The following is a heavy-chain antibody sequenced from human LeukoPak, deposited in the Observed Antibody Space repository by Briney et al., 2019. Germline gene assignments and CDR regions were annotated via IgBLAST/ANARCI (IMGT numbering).Heavy chain of an antibody. D-gene: IGHD3-16*02. CDR3: ARGAPRDYDYVWGSYRHENYFDY. V-gene: IGHV3-11*04. J-gene: IGHJ4*02. CDR1: GFTFSDYY. Sequence: GGSLRLSCAASGFTFSDYYMSWIRQAPGKGLEWVSYISSSGSTIYYADSVKGRFTISRDNAKNSLYLQMNSLRAEDTAVYYCARGAPRDYDYVWGSYRHENYFDYWGQGTLVTVSS. CDR2: ISSSGSTI.